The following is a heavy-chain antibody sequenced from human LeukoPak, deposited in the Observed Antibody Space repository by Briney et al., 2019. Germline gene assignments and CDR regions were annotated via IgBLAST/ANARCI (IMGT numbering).Heavy chain of an antibody. D-gene: IGHD6-13*01. J-gene: IGHJ4*02. CDR2: IYYSGST. V-gene: IGHV4-59*01. CDR1: GGSISSYY. CDR3: ARFDDQVIAAAGYFDY. Sequence: NPSETLSLTCTVSGGSISSYYWSWIRQPPGKGLEWIGYIYYSGSTNYNPSLKSRVTISVDTSKNQFSLKLSSVTAADTAVYYCARFDDQVIAAAGYFDYWGQGTLVTVSS.